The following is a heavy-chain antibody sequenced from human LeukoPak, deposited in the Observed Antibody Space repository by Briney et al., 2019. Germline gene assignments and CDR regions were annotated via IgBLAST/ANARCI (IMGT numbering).Heavy chain of an antibody. CDR3: AKHRGYAFDS. Sequence: SGTLSLTCAVSSGSISDGTWWTWVRQPPGKGLEWIGQIDHSGGTDYNPSLKSRVTISLDKSKSQLSLSLRSVTAADTAIYYCAKHRGYAFDSWGQGTLVTVSS. V-gene: IGHV4-4*02. CDR1: SGSISDGTW. J-gene: IGHJ4*02. D-gene: IGHD5-12*01. CDR2: IDHSGGT.